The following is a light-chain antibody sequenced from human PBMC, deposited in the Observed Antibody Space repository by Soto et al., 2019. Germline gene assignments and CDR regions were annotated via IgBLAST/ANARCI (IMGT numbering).Light chain of an antibody. Sequence: DIQMTQSPSYLSASVGDRVTITCRASQAIYNYVVWYQQKPGKAPNLLIHAASTLQSGVPSRFSGSGSGTDFTLTSNSLPPEDVGAYYCQKYNCAPWTFGQGTKV. CDR2: AAS. J-gene: IGKJ1*01. CDR1: QAIYNY. V-gene: IGKV1-27*01. CDR3: QKYNCAPWT.